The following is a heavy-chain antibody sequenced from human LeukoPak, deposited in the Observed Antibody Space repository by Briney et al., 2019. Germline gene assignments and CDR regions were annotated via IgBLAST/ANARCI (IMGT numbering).Heavy chain of an antibody. Sequence: SETLSLTCTVSGASISSYYWSWIRQPPGKGLEWIGNMSDSGSTNYNPSLKSRVTISVDTSKNQFSLKLSSVTAADTAVYYCARGYSSSWYFNWFDPWGQGTLVTVSS. D-gene: IGHD6-13*01. CDR2: MSDSGST. CDR1: GASISSYY. V-gene: IGHV4-59*01. J-gene: IGHJ5*02. CDR3: ARGYSSSWYFNWFDP.